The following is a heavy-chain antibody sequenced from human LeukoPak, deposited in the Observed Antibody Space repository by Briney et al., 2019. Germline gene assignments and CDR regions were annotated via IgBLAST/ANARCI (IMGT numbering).Heavy chain of an antibody. V-gene: IGHV4-34*01. CDR1: GGSFSGYY. CDR2: INHSGST. CDR3: ARGPDCSSTSCHVDWFDP. J-gene: IGHJ5*02. D-gene: IGHD2-2*01. Sequence: PSETLSLTCAVYGGSFSGYYWSWIRQPPGKGLEWIGEINHSGSTNYNPSLKSRVTISVDTSKNQFSLKLSSVTAADTAVYYCARGPDCSSTSCHVDWFDPWGQGTLVTVSS.